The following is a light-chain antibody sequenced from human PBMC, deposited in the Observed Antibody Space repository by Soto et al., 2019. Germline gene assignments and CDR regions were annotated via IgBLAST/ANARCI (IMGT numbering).Light chain of an antibody. V-gene: IGKV1D-16*01. Sequence: DIQLTQSPSSLSASIGDRVTITCRASRDVSRWLAWYQQQPEKAPKSLINATFNLHTGVPSRFSGSGSGTDFTLTISSLQPEDSATSYCQQYNRNPPTFGGGTKVEIK. CDR2: ATF. CDR3: QQYNRNPPT. CDR1: RDVSRW. J-gene: IGKJ4*01.